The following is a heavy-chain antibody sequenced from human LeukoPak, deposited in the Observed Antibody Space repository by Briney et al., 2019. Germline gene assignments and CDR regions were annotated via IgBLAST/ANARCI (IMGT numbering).Heavy chain of an antibody. V-gene: IGHV4-59*01. CDR3: ARVPVSGPGARFDY. CDR2: IYNSGTT. CDR1: GGSISSYY. Sequence: PSETLSLTCTVSGGSISSYYWSWIRQPPGKGLEWIGYIYNSGTTNYNPSLKSRATIAVDTSKNQFSLKLSSVTAADTAVYYCARVPVSGPGARFDYWGQGTLVTVSS. J-gene: IGHJ4*02. D-gene: IGHD4-11*01.